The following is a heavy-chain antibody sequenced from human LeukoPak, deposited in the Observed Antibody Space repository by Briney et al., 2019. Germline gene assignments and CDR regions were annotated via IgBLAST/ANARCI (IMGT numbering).Heavy chain of an antibody. V-gene: IGHV4-59*11. CDR1: GGSISSHY. Sequence: SETLSLTCTVSGGSISSHYWSWIRQPPGKGLEWIGYIYYSGSTNYNPSLKSRVTISVDTSKNQFSLKLGSVTAADTAVYYCARAVNDFWSGYPYYYYMDVWGKGTTVTVSS. CDR3: ARAVNDFWSGYPYYYYMDV. CDR2: IYYSGST. J-gene: IGHJ6*03. D-gene: IGHD3-3*01.